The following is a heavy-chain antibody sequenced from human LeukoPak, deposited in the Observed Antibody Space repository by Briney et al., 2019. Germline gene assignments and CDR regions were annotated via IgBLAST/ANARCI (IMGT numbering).Heavy chain of an antibody. CDR2: IYHSGST. J-gene: IGHJ3*02. CDR3: ARAYYYDSSGYPQGAFDI. Sequence: PSETLSLTCTVSGYSISSGYYWGWIRQPPGKGLEWIGSIYHSGSTYYNPSLKSRVTISVDTSKSQFSLKLSSVTAADTAVYYCARAYYYDSSGYPQGAFDIWGQGTMVTVSS. D-gene: IGHD3-22*01. CDR1: GYSISSGYY. V-gene: IGHV4-38-2*02.